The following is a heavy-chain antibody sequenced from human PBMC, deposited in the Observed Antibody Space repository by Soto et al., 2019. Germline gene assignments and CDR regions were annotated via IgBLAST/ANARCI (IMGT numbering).Heavy chain of an antibody. CDR1: NGSISSRSSY. J-gene: IGHJ4*02. CDR2: IYFRGNT. D-gene: IGHD3-9*01. V-gene: IGHV4-39*01. Sequence: SETLSLTCTVSNGSISSRSSYWGWIRQPPGKGLEWIGSIYFRGNTYYNPSLQTRVTISLDKSKSQFSLKLNSVTAADSAVYFCARLEGLATISYYFDFWGQGALVTVSS. CDR3: ARLEGLATISYYFDF.